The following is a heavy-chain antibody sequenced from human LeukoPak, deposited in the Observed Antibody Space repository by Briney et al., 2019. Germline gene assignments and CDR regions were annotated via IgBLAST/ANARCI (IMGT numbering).Heavy chain of an antibody. CDR2: IIPIFGTA. D-gene: IGHD1-14*01. CDR1: GGTFSSYA. J-gene: IGHJ6*03. V-gene: IGHV1-69*05. CDR3: ARGHEPYYYMDV. Sequence: SVKVSCKASGGTFSSYAISWVRQAPGQGLEWTGGIIPIFGTANYAQKFQGRVTITTDESTSTAYMELRSLRSDDTAVYYCARGHEPYYYMDVWGKGTTVTVSS.